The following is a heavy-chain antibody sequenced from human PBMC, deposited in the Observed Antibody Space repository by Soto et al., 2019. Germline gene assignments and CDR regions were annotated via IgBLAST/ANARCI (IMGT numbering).Heavy chain of an antibody. D-gene: IGHD4-17*01. V-gene: IGHV1-8*01. J-gene: IGHJ4*02. CDR2: MNPNSGNT. CDR1: GYTFTSYD. CDR3: ARDLSPHFGDYGFDY. Sequence: ASVKVSCKAAGYTFTSYDINWVRQATGQGLEWMGWMNPNSGNTGYAQKLQGRVTMTTNTSMSTAYMELRSLRSDDTAVYYCARDLSPHFGDYGFDYWGQGTLVTVSS.